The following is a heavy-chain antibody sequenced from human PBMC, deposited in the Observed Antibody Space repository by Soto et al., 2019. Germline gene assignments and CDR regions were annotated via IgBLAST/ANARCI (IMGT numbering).Heavy chain of an antibody. CDR3: AKVSDRMIVVVTSIDY. D-gene: IGHD3-22*01. J-gene: IGHJ4*02. Sequence: GGSLRLSCAASGFTFSSYAMSWVRQAPEKGLEWVSAISGSGGSTYYADSVKGRFTISRDNSKNTLYLQMNSLRAEDTAVYYCAKVSDRMIVVVTSIDYWGQGTLVTVSS. CDR1: GFTFSSYA. CDR2: ISGSGGST. V-gene: IGHV3-23*01.